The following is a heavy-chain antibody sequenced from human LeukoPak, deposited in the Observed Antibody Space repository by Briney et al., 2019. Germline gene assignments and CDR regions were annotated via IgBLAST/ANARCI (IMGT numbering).Heavy chain of an antibody. V-gene: IGHV4-59*02. CDR3: VRDSRYGSGWFEDGLDF. D-gene: IGHD6-13*01. CDR1: GDSVRSYY. J-gene: IGHJ6*02. Sequence: PSEILSLTCTVSGDSVRSYYWSWSRQPPRQGLEWLGHINDRGSTNYNPSLQGRVTISIDTSKNQFSLKVNSVTAADTAVYYCVRDSRYGSGWFEDGLDFWGQGTTVTVSS. CDR2: INDRGST.